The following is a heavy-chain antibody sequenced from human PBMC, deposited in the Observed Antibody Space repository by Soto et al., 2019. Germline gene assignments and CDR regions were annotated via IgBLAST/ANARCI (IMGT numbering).Heavy chain of an antibody. CDR3: ARDEMTTVTYFDY. CDR1: GYTFTSYG. V-gene: IGHV1-18*04. J-gene: IGHJ4*02. CDR2: ISAYNGNT. D-gene: IGHD4-17*01. Sequence: APVTVSCTASGYTFTSYGIVWVRKSTGQGLEWMGWISAYNGNTNYAQKLQGRATMTTDTSTSTAYMELRSLRSDDTAVYYCARDEMTTVTYFDYWGQGTLVTGSS.